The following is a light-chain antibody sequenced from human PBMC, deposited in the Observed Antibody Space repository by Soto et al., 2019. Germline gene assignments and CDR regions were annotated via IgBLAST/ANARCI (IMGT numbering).Light chain of an antibody. CDR1: QSVGTR. V-gene: IGKV3-20*01. CDR3: QQYGGSMT. Sequence: EILLTQSADTLSLSPGERATLSWRAAQSVGTRLAWYQHKTGQAPRLLISGASSRATGIPDRFTGSGSETSFTLTISRLEPEDFAVYYCQQYGGSMTFGQGTKVDIK. J-gene: IGKJ1*01. CDR2: GAS.